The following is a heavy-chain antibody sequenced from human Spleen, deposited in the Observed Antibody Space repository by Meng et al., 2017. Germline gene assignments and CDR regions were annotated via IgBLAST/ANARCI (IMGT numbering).Heavy chain of an antibody. D-gene: IGHD3-22*01. CDR1: GDSINFYY. CDR3: ARSRRTSYYDSSGYVDY. J-gene: IGHJ4*02. V-gene: IGHV4-59*01. Sequence: SETLSLTCTVSGDSINFYYWSWIRQLPGKGLEWIGYIYSTGSTNYSPSLKSRVTISVDTSNQFSLKLTSVTAADTAVYYCARSRRTSYYDSSGYVDYWGQGTLVTGAS. CDR2: IYSTGST.